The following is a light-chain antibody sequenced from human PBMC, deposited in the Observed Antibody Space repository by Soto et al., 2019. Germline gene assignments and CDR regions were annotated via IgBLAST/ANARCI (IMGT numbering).Light chain of an antibody. V-gene: IGKV3-20*01. CDR2: GAS. Sequence: EIVLAQAPGSLSLSPGEGATLSWRASQSVSSGYLAWYQQKPGQAPRLLTYGASNRATGIPDRFSGSGSGTEFTLTISSLQSEDFAAYYCKQYNDWPTFGQGTKVDIK. J-gene: IGKJ1*01. CDR3: KQYNDWPT. CDR1: QSVSSGY.